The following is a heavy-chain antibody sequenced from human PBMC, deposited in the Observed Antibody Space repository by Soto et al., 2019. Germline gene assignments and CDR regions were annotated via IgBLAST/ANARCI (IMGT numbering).Heavy chain of an antibody. CDR2: IKKDGSKI. CDR1: GFSFGSSW. V-gene: IGHV3-7*05. CDR3: ARDVSAGSSSMYLYAFDI. D-gene: IGHD2-2*01. Sequence: EVQLVESGGDLVQPGGSLRLSCAASGFSFGSSWMTWVRQAPGKGLEWVANIKKDGSKINYVDSVRGRFTVSRDNAKNSLYLEMNSLRAEDTALYYCARDVSAGSSSMYLYAFDIWGQGTMVTVSS. J-gene: IGHJ3*02.